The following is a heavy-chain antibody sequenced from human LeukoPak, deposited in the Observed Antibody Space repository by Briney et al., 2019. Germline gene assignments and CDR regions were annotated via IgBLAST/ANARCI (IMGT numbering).Heavy chain of an antibody. CDR3: AKNAGGYYDSSGMKYYFDY. Sequence: PGRSLRLSCAASGFTFSSYVMHWVCQAPGKGLEWVAVIWYDGSNKYYADSVKGRFTISRDNSKNTLYLQMNSLRAEDTAVYYCAKNAGGYYDSSGMKYYFDYWGQGTLVTVSS. V-gene: IGHV3-33*06. D-gene: IGHD3-22*01. J-gene: IGHJ4*02. CDR2: IWYDGSNK. CDR1: GFTFSSYV.